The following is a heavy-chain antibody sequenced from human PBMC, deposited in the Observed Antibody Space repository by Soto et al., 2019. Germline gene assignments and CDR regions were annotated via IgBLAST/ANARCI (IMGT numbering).Heavy chain of an antibody. CDR1: GYTFTSYG. Sequence: QVQLVQSGAEGKKPGASVKVSCKASGYTFTSYGISWVRQAPGQGLAWMGWISAYNGNTNYAQKLQSSTTMTTDKDTRTAYMELRSMSSDESSVYYCASSVESAYIWWLDYWGQGTLVTVSS. CDR2: ISAYNGNT. J-gene: IGHJ4*02. V-gene: IGHV1-18*01. CDR3: ASSVESAYIWWLDY. D-gene: IGHD3-16*01.